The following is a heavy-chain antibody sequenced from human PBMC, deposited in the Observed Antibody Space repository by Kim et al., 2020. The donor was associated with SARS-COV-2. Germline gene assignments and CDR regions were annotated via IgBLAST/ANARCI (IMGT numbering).Heavy chain of an antibody. V-gene: IGHV3-30*04. CDR1: GFTFSSYA. Sequence: GGSLRLSCAASGFTFSSYAMHWVRQAPGKGLEWVAVISYDGSNKYYADSVKGRFTISRDNSKNTLYLQMNSLRAEDTAVYYCARDYYDFWSGYYIIARGENYFYYYGMDVWGQGTTVTVSS. CDR2: ISYDGSNK. D-gene: IGHD3-3*01. J-gene: IGHJ6*02. CDR3: ARDYYDFWSGYYIIARGENYFYYYGMDV.